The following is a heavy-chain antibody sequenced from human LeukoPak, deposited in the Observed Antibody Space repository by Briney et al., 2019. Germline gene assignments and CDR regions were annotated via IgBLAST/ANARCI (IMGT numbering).Heavy chain of an antibody. D-gene: IGHD6-13*01. Sequence: SETLSLTCTGSGGSISSGGYYWSWIRQPPGKGLEWIGYIYHSGSTYYNPSLKSRVTISVDRSKNRFSLKLSSVTAADTAVYYCARDNSSPRYYYYYMDVWGKGTTVTVSS. CDR2: IYHSGST. CDR1: GGSISSGGYY. J-gene: IGHJ6*03. CDR3: ARDNSSPRYYYYYMDV. V-gene: IGHV4-30-2*01.